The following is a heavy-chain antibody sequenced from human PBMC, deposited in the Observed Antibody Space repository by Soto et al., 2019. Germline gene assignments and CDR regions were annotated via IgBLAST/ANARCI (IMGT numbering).Heavy chain of an antibody. CDR1: GFTFSNYA. Sequence: PGVSLRLSCGVSGFTFSNYAMSWVRQAPGKGLEWVSAINIGGDTTYYADSVKGRFTMSRDNSKNTLYLQMNSLRAEDTAVYYCAKLLVTQMPYYYYGLDVWGQGTTVSVSS. D-gene: IGHD2-21*02. CDR3: AKLLVTQMPYYYYGLDV. V-gene: IGHV3-23*01. J-gene: IGHJ6*02. CDR2: INIGGDTT.